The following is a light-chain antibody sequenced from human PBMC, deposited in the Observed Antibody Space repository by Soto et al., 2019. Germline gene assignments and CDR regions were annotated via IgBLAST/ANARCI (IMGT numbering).Light chain of an antibody. CDR1: QSISTW. CDR3: HQYYSYSRT. V-gene: IGKV1-5*03. J-gene: IGKJ1*01. CDR2: KAS. Sequence: IQMTQSPSTLSASVGDRVTITCRASQSISTWLAGYQQKPGKAPNLLIYKASSLESGVPSRFSGSGSRTEFTLTISNLQPDDFATYYCHQYYSYSRTFGQGTKVEIK.